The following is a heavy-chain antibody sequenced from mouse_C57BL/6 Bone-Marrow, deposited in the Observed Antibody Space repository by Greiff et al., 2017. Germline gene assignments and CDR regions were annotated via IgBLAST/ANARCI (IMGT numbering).Heavy chain of an antibody. CDR1: GYTFTSYW. J-gene: IGHJ4*01. CDR2: INPSDSYT. CDR3: AKQFYYAMYY. Sequence: QVQLQQPGPELVMPGASVKLSCKASGYTFTSYWMHWVKQRPGQGLEWIGEINPSDSYTNYNQKFKGKTTLTVDKSSSTAYMQLSSLTSEDSAVYYCAKQFYYAMYYWGQGTSVTVSS. V-gene: IGHV1-69*01.